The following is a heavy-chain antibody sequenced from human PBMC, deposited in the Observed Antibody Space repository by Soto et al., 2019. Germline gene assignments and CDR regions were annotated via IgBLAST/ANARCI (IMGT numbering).Heavy chain of an antibody. Sequence: GGSLRLSCVSSVFTFSTSWMHCVRQAPGKWLVWVSRINSDGISTNYADYADSVKGRFTISRDNAENTLYLQMNSLRAEDTAVYYCASDTEYYYDTRFDPWGQGTLVIVSS. CDR2: INSDGIST. D-gene: IGHD3-22*01. CDR1: VFTFSTSW. J-gene: IGHJ5*02. V-gene: IGHV3-74*01. CDR3: ASDTEYYYDTRFDP.